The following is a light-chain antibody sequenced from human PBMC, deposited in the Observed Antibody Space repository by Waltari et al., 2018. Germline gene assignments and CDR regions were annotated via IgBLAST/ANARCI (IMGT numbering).Light chain of an antibody. CDR1: QTLNNNY. CDR2: GAS. CDR3: QHYGSSPYT. Sequence: ETVLTQSPGTLSLSTGERVSLSCRASQTLNNNYLAWYQQKPGQAPGLLIHGASRRATGVPYRFSGSGSGTDFTLTISRLEIEDSAVYYCQHYGSSPYTFGQGTRLEI. V-gene: IGKV3-20*01. J-gene: IGKJ2*01.